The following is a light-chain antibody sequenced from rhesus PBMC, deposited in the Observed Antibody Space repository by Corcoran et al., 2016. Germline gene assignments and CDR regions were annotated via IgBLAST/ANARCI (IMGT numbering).Light chain of an antibody. Sequence: EIVMTQSPATLSLSPGERATLSCRASQSVSNNLAWYQRKPGQAPRLLIYGSSSRAPGLPDRFRGSGSGTDLTLTISSLEPEDLAVYYCQQYSNWLTFGGGTKVEIK. CDR3: QQYSNWLT. V-gene: IGKV3-42*03. J-gene: IGKJ4*01. CDR2: GSS. CDR1: QSVSNN.